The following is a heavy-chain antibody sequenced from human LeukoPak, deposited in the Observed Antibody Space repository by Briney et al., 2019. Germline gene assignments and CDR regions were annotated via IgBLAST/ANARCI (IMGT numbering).Heavy chain of an antibody. V-gene: IGHV4-34*01. D-gene: IGHD6-19*01. J-gene: IGHJ4*02. CDR1: GDSLDNLY. CDR2: VKVGGDT. CDR3: ARSFGWYALDV. Sequence: SETLSLTCAVYGDSLDNLYWSWVRQSPGKGLERIGEVKVGGDTKYNPSLKSRVTMAADTSRNQFSLRLTFVTAADTAIYYCARSFGWYALDVWGQGALVTVSS.